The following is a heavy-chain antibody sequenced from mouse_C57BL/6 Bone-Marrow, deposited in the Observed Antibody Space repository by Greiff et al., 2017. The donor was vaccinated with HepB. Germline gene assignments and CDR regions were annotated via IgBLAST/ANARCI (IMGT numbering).Heavy chain of an antibody. V-gene: IGHV1-18*01. CDR3: ARSLYYYGSSTFAY. CDR2: INPNNGGT. Sequence: EVQLVESGPELVKPGASVKIPCKASGYTFTDYNMDWVKQSHGKSLEWIGDINPNNGGTIYNQKFKGKATLTVDKSSSTAYMELRSLTSEDTAVYYCARSLYYYGSSTFAYWGQGTLVTVSA. J-gene: IGHJ3*01. CDR1: GYTFTDYN. D-gene: IGHD1-1*01.